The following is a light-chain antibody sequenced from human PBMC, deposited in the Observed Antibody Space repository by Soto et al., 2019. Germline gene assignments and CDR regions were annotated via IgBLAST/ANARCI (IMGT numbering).Light chain of an antibody. V-gene: IGKV3-20*01. CDR3: QQYGRTSWT. J-gene: IGKJ1*01. CDR1: QSVSTNF. CDR2: GAS. Sequence: EIVLTQSPGTLSWSPGEGATLSCRASQSVSTNFFAWYQQKPGQAPRLLIYGASTRATGIPDRFSGSGSGTDFTLTISRLEPEDFAVYYCQQYGRTSWTFGQGTKVDIK.